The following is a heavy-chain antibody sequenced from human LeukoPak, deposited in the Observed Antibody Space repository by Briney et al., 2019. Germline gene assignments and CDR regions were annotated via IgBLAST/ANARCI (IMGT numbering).Heavy chain of an antibody. D-gene: IGHD5-24*01. CDR3: ASGVADGYNFGFDY. CDR2: IHSSGSA. Sequence: PSETLSLTCTVSGASLNDYYWSWIRQPPGKALEWIGFIHSSGSANSNPSLTSRVTISIDTSKNQFSLNLRSLTAADTAVYFCASGVADGYNFGFDYWGQGTLAAVSS. V-gene: IGHV4-59*12. CDR1: GASLNDYY. J-gene: IGHJ4*02.